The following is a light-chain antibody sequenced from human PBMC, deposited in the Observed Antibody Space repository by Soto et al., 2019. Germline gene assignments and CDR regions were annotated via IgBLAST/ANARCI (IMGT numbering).Light chain of an antibody. CDR3: QQYGSSVT. J-gene: IGKJ3*01. Sequence: EIVLTQSPDTLSLSPGERGTLSCRASQSVSSRSLAWYQHKPCQAPRLLIFGASSRATGIPDRFSGSGSGTDFTLTISRLEPEDFAVYYCQQYGSSVTFGPGTKVDIK. CDR1: QSVSSRS. CDR2: GAS. V-gene: IGKV3-20*01.